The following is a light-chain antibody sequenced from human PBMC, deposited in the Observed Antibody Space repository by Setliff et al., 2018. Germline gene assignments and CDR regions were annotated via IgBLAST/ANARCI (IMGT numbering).Light chain of an antibody. CDR2: DDT. CDR3: SSYTNSNTYV. V-gene: IGLV2-14*03. Sequence: QSALTQPASVSGSPGQSITISCIGSSRDVGSYDFVSWYQQHPGKAPKLIIYDDTGRPSGVSDRFSGSKSGNTASLTISGLQAEDEADYYCSSYTNSNTYVFGTGTKVTVL. CDR1: SRDVGSYDF. J-gene: IGLJ1*01.